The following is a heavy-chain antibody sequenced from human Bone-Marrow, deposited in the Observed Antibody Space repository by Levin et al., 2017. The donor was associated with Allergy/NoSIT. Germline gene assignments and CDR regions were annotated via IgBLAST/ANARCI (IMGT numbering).Heavy chain of an antibody. CDR3: ARGEDNDILTGYYMGDF. V-gene: IGHV3-21*06. CDR1: GFTFSAYT. J-gene: IGHJ4*02. Sequence: KSGGSLRLSCVASGFTFSAYTMNWVRWAPGKGLEWVSSISTKNDYIYYADSVNGRFIISRDNAKNSLYLQMNSLRAEDTAVYYCARGEDNDILTGYYMGDFWGQGTLVTVSS. D-gene: IGHD3-9*01. CDR2: ISTKNDYI.